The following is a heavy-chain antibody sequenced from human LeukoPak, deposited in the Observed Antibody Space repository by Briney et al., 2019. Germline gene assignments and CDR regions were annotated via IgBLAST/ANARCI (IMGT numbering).Heavy chain of an antibody. J-gene: IGHJ4*02. V-gene: IGHV1-3*01. Sequence: ASVKVSCKASGYTFTSYALHWVRQAPGQWLEWMGWINAGNGNTKYSQNFQGSVTMTRDTSISTAYMELSRLRSEDTAVYYCARGAARSAEFDYWGQGTLVTVSS. CDR1: GYTFTSYA. CDR3: ARGAARSAEFDY. CDR2: INAGNGNT. D-gene: IGHD6-25*01.